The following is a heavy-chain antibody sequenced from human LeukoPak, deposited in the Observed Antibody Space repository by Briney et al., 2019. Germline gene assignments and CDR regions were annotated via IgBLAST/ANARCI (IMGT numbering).Heavy chain of an antibody. CDR3: ARDARRDGYNPFDY. Sequence: GGSLRLSCAASGFTFSSYSMNWVRQAPGKGLEWVSSISSSSSYIYYTDSVKGRFTISRDNAKNSLYLQMNSLRAEDTAVYYCARDARRDGYNPFDYWGQGTLVTVSS. CDR2: ISSSSSYI. D-gene: IGHD5-24*01. CDR1: GFTFSSYS. J-gene: IGHJ4*02. V-gene: IGHV3-21*01.